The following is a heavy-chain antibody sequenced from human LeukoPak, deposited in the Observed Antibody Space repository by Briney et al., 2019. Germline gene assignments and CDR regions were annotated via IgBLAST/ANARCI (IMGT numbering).Heavy chain of an antibody. Sequence: ASVKVSCKASGYTFTSYGISWVRQAPGQGLEWMGWISAYNGDTNYSQKLQGRVTMTTDTSTSTAYMELRSLRSDDTAVYYCARPIGYCSSTSCRLYFDYWGQGTLVTVSS. CDR3: ARPIGYCSSTSCRLYFDY. CDR1: GYTFTSYG. J-gene: IGHJ4*02. D-gene: IGHD2-2*01. V-gene: IGHV1-18*04. CDR2: ISAYNGDT.